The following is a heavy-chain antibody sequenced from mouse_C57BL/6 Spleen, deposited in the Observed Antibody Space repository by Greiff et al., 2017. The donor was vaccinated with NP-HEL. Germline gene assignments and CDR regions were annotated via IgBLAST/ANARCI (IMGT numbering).Heavy chain of an antibody. CDR3: ASDVTTEAY. V-gene: IGHV1-50*01. D-gene: IGHD1-1*01. J-gene: IGHJ3*01. Sequence: VQLQQPGAELVKPGASVKLSCKASGYTFTSYWMQWVKQRPGQGLEWIGEIDPSDSYTNYNQKFKGKATLTVDTSSSTAYMQLSSLTSEDSAVYYCASDVTTEAYWGQGTLVTVSA. CDR1: GYTFTSYW. CDR2: IDPSDSYT.